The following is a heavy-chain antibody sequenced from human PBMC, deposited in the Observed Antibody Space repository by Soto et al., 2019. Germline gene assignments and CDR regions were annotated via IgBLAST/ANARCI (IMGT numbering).Heavy chain of an antibody. J-gene: IGHJ6*02. Sequence: PGGSLRLSCAASGFTVSSNYMSWVRQAPGKGLEWVSVIYSGGSTYYADSVKGRFTISRDNSKNTLYLQMNSLRAEDTAVYYCARDRYSSGWSPTYYYYYGMDVWGQGTTVTVSS. CDR2: IYSGGST. V-gene: IGHV3-53*01. CDR3: ARDRYSSGWSPTYYYYYGMDV. CDR1: GFTVSSNY. D-gene: IGHD6-19*01.